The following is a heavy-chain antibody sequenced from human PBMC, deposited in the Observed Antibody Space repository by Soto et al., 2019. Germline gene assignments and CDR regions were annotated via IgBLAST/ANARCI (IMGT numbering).Heavy chain of an antibody. D-gene: IGHD6-13*01. CDR1: GDSISGSPYF. V-gene: IGHV4-39*01. Sequence: QLQLQESGPGLVMPSETLSLTCTVSGDSISGSPYFWCWIRQPPGKRLEWIGSIFYDGYTLYTPSLRSRVTRSVDTSKNQFSLKLASVAAADTATYFCARLQAAVPHYWGQGTLVTVSS. J-gene: IGHJ4*02. CDR2: IFYDGYT. CDR3: ARLQAAVPHY.